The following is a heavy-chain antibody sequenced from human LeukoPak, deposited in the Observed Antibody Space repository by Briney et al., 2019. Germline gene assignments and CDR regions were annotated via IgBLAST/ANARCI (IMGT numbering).Heavy chain of an antibody. CDR2: IYPGDSDT. CDR3: ERGEEYSSSWFPYFDY. V-gene: IGHV5-51*01. CDR1: GYSFTSYW. D-gene: IGHD6-13*01. Sequence: GESLKISCKGSGYSFTSYWIGWVRQMPGKGLEWMGIIYPGDSDTRYSPSFQGQVTISADKSISTAYLQWSSLKASDTAMYYCERGEEYSSSWFPYFDYWGQGTLVTVSS. J-gene: IGHJ4*02.